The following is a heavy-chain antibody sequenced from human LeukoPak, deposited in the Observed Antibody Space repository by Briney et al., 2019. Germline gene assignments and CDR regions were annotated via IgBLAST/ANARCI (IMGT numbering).Heavy chain of an antibody. CDR1: GGSISSGSYS. CDR2: IYTSGST. D-gene: IGHD3-22*01. CDR3: ARDLGYYYDSSGYVNWFDP. J-gene: IGHJ5*02. Sequence: PSETLSLTCTVSGGSISSGSYSWSWLRQPAGKGLEWIVRIYTSGSTNYNPSLKSPITISISTSKSQFSLKLSSVTAADTAVYYCARDLGYYYDSSGYVNWFDPWGQGSLVTVSS. V-gene: IGHV4-61*02.